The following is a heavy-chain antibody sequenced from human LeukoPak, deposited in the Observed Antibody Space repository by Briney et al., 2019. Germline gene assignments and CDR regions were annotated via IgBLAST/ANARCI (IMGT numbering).Heavy chain of an antibody. D-gene: IGHD2/OR15-2a*01. CDR3: ATYRQVLLPFES. V-gene: IGHV3-23*01. Sequence: GGSLRLSCAASGFTFSSYCMHWLRQPPGKGLEWVSSIFPSGGEIHYADSVRGLFTISRDNSKSTLSLQMNSLRAEDTAIYYCATYRQVLLPFESWGQGTLVTVSS. J-gene: IGHJ4*02. CDR2: IFPSGGEI. CDR1: GFTFSSYC.